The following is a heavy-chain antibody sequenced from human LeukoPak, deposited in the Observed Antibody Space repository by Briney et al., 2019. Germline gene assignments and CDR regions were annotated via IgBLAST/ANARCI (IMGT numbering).Heavy chain of an antibody. V-gene: IGHV3-21*01. CDR2: ISSTGSSI. CDR3: ARDDVAWNDVHWFDP. D-gene: IGHD1-1*01. CDR1: GFTFSYYT. Sequence: GGSLRLSCAASGFTFSYYTMSWVRQAPGKGLEWVSSISSTGSSIYYADSVKGRFTISRDNAKNSLYMQMSSLRVEDTAVYYCARDDVAWNDVHWFDPWGQGTLVTVSS. J-gene: IGHJ5*02.